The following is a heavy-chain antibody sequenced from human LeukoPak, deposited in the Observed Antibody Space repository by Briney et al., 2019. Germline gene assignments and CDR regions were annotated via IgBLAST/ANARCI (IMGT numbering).Heavy chain of an antibody. CDR1: GYTFTSYD. J-gene: IGHJ4*02. CDR2: MNPNSGNT. Sequence: ASVKVSCKASGYTFTSYDINWVRQATGQGLEWMGCMNPNSGNTGYAQKFQGRVTMTRNTSISTAYMELSSLRSEDTAVYYCARGPYGAVAGTFGDLDYWGQGTLVTVSS. V-gene: IGHV1-8*01. D-gene: IGHD6-19*01. CDR3: ARGPYGAVAGTFGDLDY.